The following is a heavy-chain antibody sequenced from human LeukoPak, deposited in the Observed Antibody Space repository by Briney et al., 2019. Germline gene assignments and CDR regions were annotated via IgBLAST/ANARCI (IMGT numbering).Heavy chain of an antibody. J-gene: IGHJ4*02. D-gene: IGHD1-26*01. CDR3: ATDRIVGANEY. CDR1: GGSISSYY. Sequence: SETLSLTCTVSGGSISSYYWSWIRQPPGKGLEWIGYFYYSGNTHYNPSLKSRVTISVDTSKNQFSLKLSSVTAADTAVYYCATDRIVGANEYWGQGTLVTVSS. CDR2: FYYSGNT. V-gene: IGHV4-59*01.